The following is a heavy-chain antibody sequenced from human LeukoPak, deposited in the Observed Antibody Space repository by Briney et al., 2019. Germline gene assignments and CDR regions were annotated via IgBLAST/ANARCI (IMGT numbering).Heavy chain of an antibody. CDR2: IYYSGST. J-gene: IGHJ4*02. Sequence: SETLSLTCTVSGGSISSSSYYWGWIRQPPGKGLEWIGSIYYSGSTYYNPSLKSRVTISVDTSKNQFSLKLSSVTAADTAVYYCARHTFSDYGDRTFDYWGQGTLVTVSS. CDR3: ARHTFSDYGDRTFDY. D-gene: IGHD4-17*01. CDR1: GGSISSSSYY. V-gene: IGHV4-39*01.